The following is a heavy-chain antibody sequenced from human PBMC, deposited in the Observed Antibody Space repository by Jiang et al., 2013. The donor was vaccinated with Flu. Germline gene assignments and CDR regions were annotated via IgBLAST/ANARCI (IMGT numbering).Heavy chain of an antibody. CDR2: INHSGST. D-gene: IGHD6-19*01. V-gene: IGHV4-34*01. CDR3: ARGRYSSVVYYFDY. J-gene: IGHJ4*02. Sequence: LKPSETLSLTCAVYGGSFSSYYWTWIRQPPGKGLEWIGEINHSGSTNYNPSLKSRVTISVDTSKNQFSLKLSSVTAADTAVYYCARGRYSSVVYYFDYWGQGTLVTVSS. CDR1: GGSFSSYY.